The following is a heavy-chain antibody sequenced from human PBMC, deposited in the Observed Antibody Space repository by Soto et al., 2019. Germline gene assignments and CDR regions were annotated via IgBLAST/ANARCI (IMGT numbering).Heavy chain of an antibody. V-gene: IGHV4-59*01. CDR3: ARDNGSSWYSFDY. Sequence: SETLSLTCTVSGGSISSYYWGWIRQPPGKGLEWIGYIYYSGSTNYNPSLKSRVTISVDTSKNQFSLKLSSVTAADTAVYYCARDNGSSWYSFDYWGQGTLVTVSS. J-gene: IGHJ4*02. CDR2: IYYSGST. CDR1: GGSISSYY. D-gene: IGHD6-13*01.